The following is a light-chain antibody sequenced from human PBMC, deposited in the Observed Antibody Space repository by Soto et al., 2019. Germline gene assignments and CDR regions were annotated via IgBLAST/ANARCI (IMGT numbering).Light chain of an antibody. CDR1: SSDVGGHNS. CDR3: SSYTSSHTWV. Sequence: QSVLTQPASVSGSPGQSTTISCTGTSSDVGGHNSVSWYQQHPGEVPKLMISEVSKRPSGVSNRFSGSKSGNTASLTISGLQAEDEADYYCSSYTSSHTWVFGGGTQLTVL. V-gene: IGLV2-14*01. CDR2: EVS. J-gene: IGLJ2*01.